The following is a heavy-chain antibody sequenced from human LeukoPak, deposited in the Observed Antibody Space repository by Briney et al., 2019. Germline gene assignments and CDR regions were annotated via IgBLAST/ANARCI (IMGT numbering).Heavy chain of an antibody. CDR1: GFTFSSYA. CDR3: AKGEGYDYVWGSYRYHYFDY. D-gene: IGHD3-16*02. Sequence: GGSLRLSCAASGFTFSSYAMSWVRQAPGKGLEWVSAISGSGGSTYYADSVKGRFTISRDNSKNTLYLQMNSLRAEDTAVYYCAKGEGYDYVWGSYRYHYFDYWGQGTLVTVSS. V-gene: IGHV3-23*01. CDR2: ISGSGGST. J-gene: IGHJ4*02.